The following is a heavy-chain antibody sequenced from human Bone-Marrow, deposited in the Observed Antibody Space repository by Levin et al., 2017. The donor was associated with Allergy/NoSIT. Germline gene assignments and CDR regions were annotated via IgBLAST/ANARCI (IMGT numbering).Heavy chain of an antibody. CDR3: ARGSYYDSSSYPPDVSFDY. Sequence: PSETLSLTCTVSDYPISNRHYWGWIRQPPGKGLEWIGSIYHSGSTYYNPSLKSRVTISIDTSKNQFSLKLTSVTAADTAVYFCARGSYYDSSSYPPDVSFDYWGQGALVTVSS. J-gene: IGHJ4*02. CDR2: IYHSGST. D-gene: IGHD3-22*01. V-gene: IGHV4-38-2*02. CDR1: DYPISNRHY.